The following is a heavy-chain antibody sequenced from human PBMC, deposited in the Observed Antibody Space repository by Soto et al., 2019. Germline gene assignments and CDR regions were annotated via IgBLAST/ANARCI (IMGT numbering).Heavy chain of an antibody. Sequence: SETLSLTCNVSGGPINSPDYYWSWIRQSPGKGLEWIGYLYFNGGTQYNPSLRTPVTMSLDTSKNQFSLKLRSVTAADTAVYYCARGLTNPSAFDIWGQGTMVTVSS. CDR1: GGPINSPDYY. CDR3: ARGLTNPSAFDI. J-gene: IGHJ3*02. D-gene: IGHD2-2*01. CDR2: LYFNGGT. V-gene: IGHV4-30-4*01.